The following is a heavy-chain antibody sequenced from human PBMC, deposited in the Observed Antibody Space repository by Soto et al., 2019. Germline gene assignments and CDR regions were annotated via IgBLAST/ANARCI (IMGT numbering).Heavy chain of an antibody. CDR1: GGIFSTYA. V-gene: IGHV1-69*01. Sequence: QLQLVQSGAEVKKPGSSVKVSCKASGGIFSTYAISWLRQAPGQGLEWMGGIIPIFGTPNYAQRFQGRVTITADESTTTSYMELSRLKSEDTAVYYYARDRDDYGSGNYYNRIDFWGQGTLVTVSS. CDR2: IIPIFGTP. D-gene: IGHD3-10*01. CDR3: ARDRDDYGSGNYYNRIDF. J-gene: IGHJ4*02.